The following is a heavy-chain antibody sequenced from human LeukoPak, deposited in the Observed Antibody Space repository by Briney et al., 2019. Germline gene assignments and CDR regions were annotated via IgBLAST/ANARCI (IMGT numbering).Heavy chain of an antibody. V-gene: IGHV3-74*01. D-gene: IGHD3-22*01. CDR1: GFSFSRYW. CDR2: INPDGSTT. Sequence: GGSLRLSCAAPGFSFSRYWIHWVRQAPGKGLEWVSRINPDGSTTTYADSVKGRFTISRDNAENTVYLQMNSLRAEDTAVYYCARVLSGSWDWFDPWGQGTLVTVSS. J-gene: IGHJ5*02. CDR3: ARVLSGSWDWFDP.